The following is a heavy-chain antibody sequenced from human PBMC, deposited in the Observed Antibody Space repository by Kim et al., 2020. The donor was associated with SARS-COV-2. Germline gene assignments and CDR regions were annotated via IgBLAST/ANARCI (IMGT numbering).Heavy chain of an antibody. CDR1: GFTFNTYW. D-gene: IGHD4-17*01. CDR2: IKQEGSEK. V-gene: IGHV3-7*04. CDR3: ARAYYGGNFY. Sequence: GGSLRLSCAASGFTFNTYWMTWVRQAPGKGLEWVASIKQEGSEKYYVDSVKGRFTISRDDAKNSLYLQMNSLRAEDTAVYYCARAYYGGNFYWGQGNLVTVSS. J-gene: IGHJ4*02.